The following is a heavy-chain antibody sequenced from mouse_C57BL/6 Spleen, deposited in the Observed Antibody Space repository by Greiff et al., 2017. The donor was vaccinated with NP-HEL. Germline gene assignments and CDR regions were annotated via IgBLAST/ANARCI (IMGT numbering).Heavy chain of an antibody. CDR1: GYSFTDYN. J-gene: IGHJ1*03. CDR3: ARSDYGSSYGYFDV. CDR2: INPNYGTT. V-gene: IGHV1-39*01. Sequence: EVKLVESGPELVKPGASVKISCKASGYSFTDYNMNWVKQSNGKSLEWIGVINPNYGTTSYNQKFKGKATLTVDQSSSTAYMQLNSLTSEDSAVYYCARSDYGSSYGYFDVWGTGTTVTVSS. D-gene: IGHD1-1*01.